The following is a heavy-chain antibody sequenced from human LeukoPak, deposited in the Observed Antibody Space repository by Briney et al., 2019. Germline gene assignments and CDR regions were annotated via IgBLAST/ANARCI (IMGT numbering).Heavy chain of an antibody. CDR2: INPNTGGR. D-gene: IGHD3-10*01. Sequence: ASVTVSCKASGYTFTGYYMHWVRQAPGQGLEWMGWINPNTGGRNYALKFQGRVTMTSDTSISTAYMEPTGLRSDDTAVYYCARPGGGLDYWGQGTLVTVSS. CDR3: ARPGGGLDY. V-gene: IGHV1-2*02. CDR1: GYTFTGYY. J-gene: IGHJ4*02.